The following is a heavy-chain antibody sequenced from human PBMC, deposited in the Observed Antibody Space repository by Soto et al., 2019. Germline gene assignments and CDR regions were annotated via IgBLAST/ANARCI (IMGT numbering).Heavy chain of an antibody. V-gene: IGHV4-59*01. CDR2: IYYLGST. CDR3: ARDGYDGSGSPYPAF. D-gene: IGHD3-10*01. J-gene: IGHJ4*02. CDR1: GASMSEYF. Sequence: SETLSLTCTVSGASMSEYFWSRIRQSPGKGLEWIGYIYYLGSTDYNPSLKSRVTISVDTSKRQFSLRLTSVTAADTAVYYCARDGYDGSGSPYPAFWGPGTQVTVSS.